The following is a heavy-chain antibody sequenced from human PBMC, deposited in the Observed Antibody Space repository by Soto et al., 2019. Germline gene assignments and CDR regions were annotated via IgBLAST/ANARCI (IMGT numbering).Heavy chain of an antibody. CDR1: GFTFSSYW. CDR3: ARDKGSATIVRGVTLYYYYGMDV. D-gene: IGHD3-10*01. J-gene: IGHJ6*02. CDR2: IKQDGSEK. Sequence: PGGSLRLSCAASGFTFSSYWMSWVRQAPGQGLEWVANIKQDGSEKYYVDSVKGRFTISRDNAKNSLYLQMNSLRAEDTAVYYCARDKGSATIVRGVTLYYYYGMDVWGQGTTVTVS. V-gene: IGHV3-7*03.